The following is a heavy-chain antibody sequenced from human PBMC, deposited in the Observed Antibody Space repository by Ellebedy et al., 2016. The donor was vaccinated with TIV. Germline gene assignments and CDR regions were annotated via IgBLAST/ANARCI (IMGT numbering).Heavy chain of an antibody. Sequence: GESLKISCKGSGYSFSTYWIGWVRQMPGKGLEYMGMVWPGDSDTRYSPSFRGQVTLSADKSTSTAFLQWSSLTTSDTAIYYCARHRYESTITTADYWGQGTLVTVAS. V-gene: IGHV5-51*01. CDR2: VWPGDSDT. D-gene: IGHD3-22*01. CDR3: ARHRYESTITTADY. CDR1: GYSFSTYW. J-gene: IGHJ4*02.